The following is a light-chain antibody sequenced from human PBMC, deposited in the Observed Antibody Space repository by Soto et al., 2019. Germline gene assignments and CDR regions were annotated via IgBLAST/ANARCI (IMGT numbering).Light chain of an antibody. Sequence: EIVMTQSPATLSVSPGERATLSCRASQSVGSKLAWYQQKPDQAPRLLIYGASTRAVGIPDRFSGSGSGAGFTLTISSLQSEDFAVYYCQQYNNWPPLTFGGGTKVEIK. CDR3: QQYNNWPPLT. CDR1: QSVGSK. J-gene: IGKJ4*01. CDR2: GAS. V-gene: IGKV3-15*01.